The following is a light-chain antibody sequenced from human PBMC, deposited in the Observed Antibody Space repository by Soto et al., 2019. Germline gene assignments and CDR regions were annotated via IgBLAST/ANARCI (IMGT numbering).Light chain of an antibody. V-gene: IGKV3-20*01. CDR1: QTISSNY. CDR2: GIS. CDR3: EQSGSSPRT. J-gene: IGKJ1*01. Sequence: EIVLTQSPGTLSLSPGERATLSCRASQTISSNYFAWYQQKPGQAPRLLIYGISTRATGIPDRFSGSGSGTDFTLTISRLEPEDFALYYCEQSGSSPRTFGQGTKVEIK.